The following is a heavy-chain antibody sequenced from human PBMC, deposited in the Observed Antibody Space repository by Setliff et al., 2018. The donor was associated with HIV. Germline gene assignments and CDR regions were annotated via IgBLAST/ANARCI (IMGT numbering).Heavy chain of an antibody. V-gene: IGHV4-59*08. J-gene: IGHJ6*03. D-gene: IGHD4-17*01. Sequence: KPSETLSLTCTVSGDSINSHYWTWIRQPPGKGLEWIGYIYYSGLTSYNPSLKSRVTISVDTSKNQFSLKLSSVTAADTAVYYCARHGDYSYFYYYYMDVWGKGTTVTVSS. CDR3: ARHGDYSYFYYYYMDV. CDR2: IYYSGLT. CDR1: GDSINSHY.